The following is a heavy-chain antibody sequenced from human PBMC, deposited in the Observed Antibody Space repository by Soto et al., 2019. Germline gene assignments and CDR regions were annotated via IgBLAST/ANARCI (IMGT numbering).Heavy chain of an antibody. CDR2: ISGSGGST. Sequence: EVQLLESGGGLVQPGGSLRLSCAASGFTFSSYAMSWVRQAPGKGLEWVSAISGSGGSTYYADSVKGRFTISRDNSKNTLYLQMNSLRAEDTAVYYCAKIGSGPEETNYYDSSGYYRKNFDYWGQGTLVTVSS. J-gene: IGHJ4*02. CDR1: GFTFSSYA. V-gene: IGHV3-23*01. CDR3: AKIGSGPEETNYYDSSGYYRKNFDY. D-gene: IGHD3-22*01.